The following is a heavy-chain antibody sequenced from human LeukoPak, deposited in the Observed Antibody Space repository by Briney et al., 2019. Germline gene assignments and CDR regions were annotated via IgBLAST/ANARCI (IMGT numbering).Heavy chain of an antibody. CDR2: ITSSSSYI. V-gene: IGHV3-21*01. Sequence: GGSLRLSCAASGFTFSTYNMNWVRQAPGKGLEWVSSITSSSSYIYYADSVKGRFTISRDNAKNSLYLQMNSLRAEDTAVYYCARVPTYYDYVWGSYWGQGTLVTVSS. J-gene: IGHJ4*02. CDR1: GFTFSTYN. D-gene: IGHD3-16*01. CDR3: ARVPTYYDYVWGSY.